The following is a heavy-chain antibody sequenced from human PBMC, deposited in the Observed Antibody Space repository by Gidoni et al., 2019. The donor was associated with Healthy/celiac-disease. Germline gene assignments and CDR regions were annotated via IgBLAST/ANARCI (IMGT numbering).Heavy chain of an antibody. Sequence: EVQLVESGGGLVKPGGFLRLSCAASGFTFSSYSMNWVRQAPGKGLEWVSSISSSSSYIYYADSVKGRFTISRDNAKNSLYLQMNSLRAEDTAVYYCARDGGGSYFDYWGQGTLVTVSS. CDR1: GFTFSSYS. J-gene: IGHJ4*02. CDR3: ARDGGGSYFDY. D-gene: IGHD1-26*01. V-gene: IGHV3-21*01. CDR2: ISSSSSYI.